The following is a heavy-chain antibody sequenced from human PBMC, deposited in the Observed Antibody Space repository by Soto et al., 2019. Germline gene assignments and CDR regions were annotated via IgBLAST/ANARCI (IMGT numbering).Heavy chain of an antibody. CDR3: ARASSYDFWSGYSWIIQTYFDY. Sequence: SETLSLTCTVSGGSISSSSYYWGWIRQPPGKGLEWIGSIYYSGSTYYNPSLKSRVTISVDTSKNQFSLKLSSVTAADTAVYYCARASSYDFWSGYSWIIQTYFDYWGQGTLVTVSS. V-gene: IGHV4-39*01. D-gene: IGHD3-3*01. J-gene: IGHJ4*02. CDR2: IYYSGST. CDR1: GGSISSSSYY.